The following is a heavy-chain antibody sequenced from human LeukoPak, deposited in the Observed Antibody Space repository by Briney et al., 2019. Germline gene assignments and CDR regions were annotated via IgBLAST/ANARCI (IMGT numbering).Heavy chain of an antibody. J-gene: IGHJ4*02. Sequence: PGGSLRLSCAASGITFDDYAMHWVRQAPGKGLEWVSGISWNSGSIGYADSVKGRFTISRDNAKNSLYLQMNSLRAEDTALYYCAKVSCSGGSCWNAFDYWGQGTLVTVSS. CDR2: ISWNSGSI. V-gene: IGHV3-9*01. D-gene: IGHD2-15*01. CDR3: AKVSCSGGSCWNAFDY. CDR1: GITFDDYA.